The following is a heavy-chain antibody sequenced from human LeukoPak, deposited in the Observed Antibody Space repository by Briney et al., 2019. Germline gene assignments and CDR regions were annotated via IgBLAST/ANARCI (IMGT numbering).Heavy chain of an antibody. D-gene: IGHD2-2*01. CDR3: AKYAGLYYSDY. V-gene: IGHV3-23*01. CDR1: GFTFSNYA. CDR2: SSGSGGST. Sequence: GGSLRLSCAASGFTFSNYAMSWVRQAPGKGLEWVSASSGSGGSTHYADSGKGRFTISRDNSKNTLYLQMNSLRAGDTDVYYCAKYAGLYYSDYWGQGTLVTVSS. J-gene: IGHJ4*02.